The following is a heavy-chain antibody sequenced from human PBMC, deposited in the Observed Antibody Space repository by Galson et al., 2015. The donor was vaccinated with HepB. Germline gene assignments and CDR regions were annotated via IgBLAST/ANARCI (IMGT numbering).Heavy chain of an antibody. V-gene: IGHV1-18*04. J-gene: IGHJ6*02. D-gene: IGHD6-13*01. CDR1: GYTFSSYG. CDR2: ISAHNGNT. CDR3: ARAVAAGDYYYGMDV. Sequence: SVKVCCKAAGYTFSSYGITWVRQAPGQGLQWMGRISAHNGNTNYAQELQGRVTMTTDTSTSTAYMELRSLRSDDTAVYYCARAVAAGDYYYGMDVWGQGTTVTISS.